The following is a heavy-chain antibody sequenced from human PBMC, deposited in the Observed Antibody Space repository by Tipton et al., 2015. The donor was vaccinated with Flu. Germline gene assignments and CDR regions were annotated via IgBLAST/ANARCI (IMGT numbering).Heavy chain of an antibody. Sequence: QVQLVQSGAEVKKPGSSVKVSCKVSGGAFSTFAISWVRQAPGQGLEWMGGIIPIFRTPNHAQRFQGRVTITADESTSTAYMELRSLRSDDTAVYYCAREKRGTSWYFDYWGQGTLVSVSS. CDR2: IIPIFRTP. CDR1: GGAFSTFA. CDR3: AREKRGTSWYFDY. J-gene: IGHJ4*02. D-gene: IGHD6-13*01. V-gene: IGHV1-69*12.